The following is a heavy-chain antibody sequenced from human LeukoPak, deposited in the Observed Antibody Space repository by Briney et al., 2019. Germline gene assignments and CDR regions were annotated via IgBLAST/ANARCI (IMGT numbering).Heavy chain of an antibody. CDR2: IKQDGSET. CDR3: VREEVKSFDN. J-gene: IGHJ4*02. V-gene: IGHV3-7*03. CDR1: GFSFSGYW. Sequence: GGSLRLSCAASGFSFSGYWMTWVRQAPGRGLEWVANIKQDGSETSYVTSVRGRFTISRDNAKNSLYLQMNNLRVEDTAVYFCVREEVKSFDNWGQGTLVTVSS.